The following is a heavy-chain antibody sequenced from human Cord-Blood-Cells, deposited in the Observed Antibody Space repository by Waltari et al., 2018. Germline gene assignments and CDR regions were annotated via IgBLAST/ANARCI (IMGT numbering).Heavy chain of an antibody. D-gene: IGHD2-21*01. Sequence: QVQLQQRGAGLLKPSETLSLTCAVYVGSFRCHYWSWILHPPGQGMEWIGEINHSGSTNYNPSLKSRGTISVDTSKNQFSLELSSVTAADTAVYYCARGQVRCGGDCYPDPFDYWGQGTLVTVSS. CDR3: ARGQVRCGGDCYPDPFDY. J-gene: IGHJ4*02. CDR2: INHSGST. V-gene: IGHV4-34*01. CDR1: VGSFRCHY.